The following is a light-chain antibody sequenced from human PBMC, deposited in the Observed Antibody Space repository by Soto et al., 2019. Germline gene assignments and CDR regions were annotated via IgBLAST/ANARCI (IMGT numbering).Light chain of an antibody. J-gene: IGLJ1*01. CDR1: SSDVGSYNL. Sequence: QSALTQPASVSGSPGQSITISCTGTSSDVGSYNLVSWYQQHPGKVPKLMIFEVSKRPSGVSNRFSGSQSGDTASLTISGLQAEDEADYYCCSYAGSSTFYVFGTGTKVTVL. V-gene: IGLV2-23*02. CDR3: CSYAGSSTFYV. CDR2: EVS.